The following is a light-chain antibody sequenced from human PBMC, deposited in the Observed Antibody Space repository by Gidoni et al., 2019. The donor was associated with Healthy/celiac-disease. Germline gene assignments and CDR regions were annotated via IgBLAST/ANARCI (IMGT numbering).Light chain of an antibody. CDR3: QSADSSGTDVV. J-gene: IGLJ2*01. V-gene: IGLV3-25*03. Sequence: SYALTQPPSVSVSPGQTARITCSGDALPKQYAYWYRQKPGQAPVLVIYKDSERPSGIPERFSGSSSGTTVTLTISGVQAEDEADYYCQSADSSGTDVVFGGGTKLTVL. CDR2: KDS. CDR1: ALPKQY.